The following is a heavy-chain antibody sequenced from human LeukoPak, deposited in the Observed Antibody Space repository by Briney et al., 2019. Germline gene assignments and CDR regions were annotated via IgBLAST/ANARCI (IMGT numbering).Heavy chain of an antibody. CDR2: IYTSGST. V-gene: IGHV4-61*02. J-gene: IGHJ4*02. D-gene: IGHD3/OR15-3a*01. CDR3: ARQTGSGLFILP. CDR1: GGSISSDNYY. Sequence: SETLSLTCTVSGGSISSDNYYWSWIRQPAGKGLEWIGRIYTSGSTDYNPSLKSRVTISIDTSKNQFSLKLTSVTAADTAVYYCARQTGSGLFILPGGQGTLVTVSS.